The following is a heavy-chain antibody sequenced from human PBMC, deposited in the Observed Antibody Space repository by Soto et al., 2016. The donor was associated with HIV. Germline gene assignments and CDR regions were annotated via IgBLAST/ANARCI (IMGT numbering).Heavy chain of an antibody. V-gene: IGHV3-49*04. CDR3: TANLSNYY. J-gene: IGHJ4*02. Sequence: EVQLVESGGGLVHPGRSLRLSCTTSGLTFGDYAMSWVRQAPGKGLEWVSFIRSKGYGETTEYAASVKGRFSISRDDSKNTVFLQMNSLKIEDTAVYYCTANLSNYYWGQGALVTGLL. D-gene: IGHD3-10*01. CDR1: GLTFGDYA. CDR2: IRSKGYGETT.